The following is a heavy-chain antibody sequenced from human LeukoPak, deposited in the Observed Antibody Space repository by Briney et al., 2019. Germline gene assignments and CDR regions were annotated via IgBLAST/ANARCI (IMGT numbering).Heavy chain of an antibody. CDR2: SYYSGST. D-gene: IGHD5-12*01. CDR1: GGSFSDYY. Sequence: SETLSLTCAVSGGSFSDYYWSWIRQPPGKGLEWIGYSYYSGSTNYNPSLKSRVTISVDTSKNQFSLKLSSVTAADTAVYYCARQHKFGYDWFDPWGQGTLVTVSS. CDR3: ARQHKFGYDWFDP. J-gene: IGHJ5*02. V-gene: IGHV4-59*08.